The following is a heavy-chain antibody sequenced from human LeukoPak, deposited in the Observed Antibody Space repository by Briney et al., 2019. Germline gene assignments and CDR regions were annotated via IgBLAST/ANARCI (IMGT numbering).Heavy chain of an antibody. CDR1: GYTFTSYD. CDR2: MNPNSGNT. D-gene: IGHD5-12*01. CDR3: ARGPHSGYDPDYYYYYMDV. V-gene: IGHV1-8*01. Sequence: ASVKVSCKASGYTFTSYDINWVRQAPGQGLEWMGWMNPNSGNTGYAQKFQGSVTMTGNTSIGTAYMELSSLRSEDTAVYYCARGPHSGYDPDYYYYYMDVWGKGTTVTVSS. J-gene: IGHJ6*03.